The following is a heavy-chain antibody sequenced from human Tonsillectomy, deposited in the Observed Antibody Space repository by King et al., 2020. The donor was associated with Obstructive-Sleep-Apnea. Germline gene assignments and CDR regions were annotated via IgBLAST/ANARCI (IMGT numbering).Heavy chain of an antibody. Sequence: VQLFESGGALVQPGGSLRLSCAASGFTFNNYVMSWVRQAPGKGLELDSRIEADWYSTHSADSVKGRFTISRDNSKNTLYLQMNRVRAEDTAIYYCATSWSGYYYFDYWGQGSLVTVSS. J-gene: IGHJ4*02. V-gene: IGHV3-23*01. CDR2: IEADWYST. CDR3: ATSWSGYYYFDY. CDR1: GFTFNNYV. D-gene: IGHD3-3*01.